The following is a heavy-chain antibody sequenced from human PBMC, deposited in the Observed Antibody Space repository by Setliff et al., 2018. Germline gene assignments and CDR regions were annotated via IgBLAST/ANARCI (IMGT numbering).Heavy chain of an antibody. V-gene: IGHV1-3*01. CDR2: INAGNGHT. J-gene: IGHJ4*02. CDR3: ARGPVDFVVVPAAAVFDF. D-gene: IGHD2-2*03. CDR1: GYTFTTYA. Sequence: ASVKVSCKASGYTFTTYAIHWVRQAPGQRLEWMGRINAGNGHTKYSQEFQGRVTISSDTAASTAYMQLSSLRSDDTAVYYCARGPVDFVVVPAAAVFDFWGQGTLVTVS.